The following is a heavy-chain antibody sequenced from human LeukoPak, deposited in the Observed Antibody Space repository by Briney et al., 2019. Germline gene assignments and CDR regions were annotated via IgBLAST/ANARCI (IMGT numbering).Heavy chain of an antibody. J-gene: IGHJ3*02. CDR3: ASVLLRNYAFDI. CDR2: IYYSGST. D-gene: IGHD3-10*01. V-gene: IGHV4-59*08. CDR1: GGSISSYY. Sequence: SETLSVTCTVSGGSISSYYWSWIRQLPGKGLEWIGYIYYSGSTNYNPSLKSRVTISVDTSKNQFSLKLSSVTAADTAVYYCASVLLRNYAFDIWGQGTMVTVSS.